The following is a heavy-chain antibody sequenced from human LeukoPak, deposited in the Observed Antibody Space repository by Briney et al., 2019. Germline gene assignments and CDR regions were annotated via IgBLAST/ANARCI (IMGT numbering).Heavy chain of an antibody. V-gene: IGHV3-30*04. D-gene: IGHD6-13*01. CDR3: AKSRGYSSSPFFDY. CDR1: GFTFSSYA. Sequence: PGGSLRLSCAASGFTFSSYAMHWVRQAPGKGLEWVAVISYDGSNKYYADSVKGRFTISRDNSKNTLYLQMNSLRAEDTAVYYCAKSRGYSSSPFFDYWGQGTLVTVSS. CDR2: ISYDGSNK. J-gene: IGHJ4*02.